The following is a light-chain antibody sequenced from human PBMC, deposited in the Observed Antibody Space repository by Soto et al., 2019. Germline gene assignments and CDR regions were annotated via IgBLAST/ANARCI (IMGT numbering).Light chain of an antibody. V-gene: IGLV2-11*01. J-gene: IGLJ2*01. CDR1: SADVGRFDY. CDR2: DLT. CDR3: SSYAGSHVV. Sequence: QSALTQPRSVSGSPGQSVTISCTGTSADVGRFDYVSWYQQHPGQAPKLIISDLTQRPSGVPDRFSGSRSGNTASLSISGLRPEDEADYFCSSYAGSHVVFGGGTKLTVL.